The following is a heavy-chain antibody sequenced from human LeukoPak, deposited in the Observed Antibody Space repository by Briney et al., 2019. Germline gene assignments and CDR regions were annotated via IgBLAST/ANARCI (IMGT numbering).Heavy chain of an antibody. J-gene: IGHJ4*02. D-gene: IGHD6-19*01. CDR2: ISSHGGST. Sequence: GGSLRLSCAASGFTFSNYNMHWVRQAPGKGLEYVSAISSHGGSTYYANSVKGRFTISRDNSKNTLYLQMGSMRAEDMAVYYCAVAHISGYYDYWGQGTLVTVSS. V-gene: IGHV3-64*01. CDR1: GFTFSNYN. CDR3: AVAHISGYYDY.